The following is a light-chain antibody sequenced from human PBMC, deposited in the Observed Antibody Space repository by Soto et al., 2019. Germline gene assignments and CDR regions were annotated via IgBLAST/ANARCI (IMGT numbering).Light chain of an antibody. J-gene: IGKJ4*01. Sequence: DLQMTQSPSSLSASVGDRVTITCRASQNIDNFLNWYQQKPGKAPNLLIYAASSLQTGVASRFRGSGSGTDFTLTISGLRPEYFGSYYCQQCSGTPYTVGGGTTVAIK. V-gene: IGKV1-39*01. CDR2: AAS. CDR1: QNIDNF. CDR3: QQCSGTPYT.